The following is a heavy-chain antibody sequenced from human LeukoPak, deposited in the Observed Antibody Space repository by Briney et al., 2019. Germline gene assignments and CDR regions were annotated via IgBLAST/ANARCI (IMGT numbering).Heavy chain of an antibody. V-gene: IGHV7-4-1*02. CDR1: GYTFTGYY. CDR3: ARDIGPLRMQSPPDAFDI. J-gene: IGHJ3*02. D-gene: IGHD1-26*01. Sequence: ASVKVSCKASGYTFTGYYIHWVRQAPGQGLEWMGWINTNTGNPTYAQGFTGRFVFSLDTSVSTAYLQISSLKAEDTAVYYCARDIGPLRMQSPPDAFDIWGQGTMVTVSS. CDR2: INTNTGNP.